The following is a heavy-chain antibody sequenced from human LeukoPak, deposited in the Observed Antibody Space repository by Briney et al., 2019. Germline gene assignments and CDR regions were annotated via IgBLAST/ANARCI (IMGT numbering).Heavy chain of an antibody. Sequence: GGSVRLSCAASGFTFNNHAMIWVRQAPGKGLEWVSSLSGSGAMTYYGDSVKGRFTISRDNAMDTLYLQMNSLRADDTAVYYCAKDRVDGSGSQFDSWGQGSLVIVSS. CDR3: AKDRVDGSGSQFDS. V-gene: IGHV3-23*01. CDR1: GFTFNNHA. J-gene: IGHJ4*02. CDR2: LSGSGAMT. D-gene: IGHD3-10*01.